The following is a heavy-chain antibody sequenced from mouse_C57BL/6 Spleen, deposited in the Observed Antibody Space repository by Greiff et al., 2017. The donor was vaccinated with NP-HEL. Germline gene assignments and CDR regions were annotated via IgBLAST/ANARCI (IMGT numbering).Heavy chain of an antibody. Sequence: VQLQQSGAELVRPGASVTLSCKASGYTFTDYEMHWVKQTPVHGLEWIGAIDPETGGTAYNQKFKGKAILTADKSSSTAYMELRSLTSEDSAVYYCTSVYGSRHWYFDVWGTGTTVTVSS. CDR1: GYTFTDYE. J-gene: IGHJ1*03. CDR2: IDPETGGT. V-gene: IGHV1-15*01. D-gene: IGHD1-1*01. CDR3: TSVYGSRHWYFDV.